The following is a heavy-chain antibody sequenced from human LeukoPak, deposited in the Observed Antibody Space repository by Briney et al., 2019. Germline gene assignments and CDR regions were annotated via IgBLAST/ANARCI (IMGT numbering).Heavy chain of an antibody. Sequence: GGSLRLSCAASGFTFSSYAMSWVRQAPGKGLEWVSAISGSGGSTYYADSVKGRFTISRDNSKNTLYLQMNSLRADDTAVYYCAKPSYYYYGVDVWGQGTTVTVSS. V-gene: IGHV3-23*01. CDR2: ISGSGGST. J-gene: IGHJ6*02. CDR1: GFTFSSYA. CDR3: AKPSYYYYGVDV.